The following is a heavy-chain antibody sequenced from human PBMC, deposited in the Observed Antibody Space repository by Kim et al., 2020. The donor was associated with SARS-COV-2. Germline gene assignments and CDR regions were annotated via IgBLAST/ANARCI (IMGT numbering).Heavy chain of an antibody. D-gene: IGHD3-22*01. CDR2: ISPDDSDT. CDR3: ARVIYYYDSSGYYDN. V-gene: IGHV5-51*01. Sequence: GESLKISCKGSGYSFTSYWIGWVRQMPGKGLELMGIISPDDSDTRYSPSFQGQVTISADKSTRTAYLQCSSLKASDTAVYYCARVIYYYDSSGYYDNWGQGTLVTVSS. J-gene: IGHJ4*02. CDR1: GYSFTSYW.